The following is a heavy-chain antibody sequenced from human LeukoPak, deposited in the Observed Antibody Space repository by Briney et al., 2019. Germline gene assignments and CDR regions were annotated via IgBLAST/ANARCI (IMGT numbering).Heavy chain of an antibody. V-gene: IGHV1-18*01. CDR2: ISAYNGNT. CDR3: ARQYCSSTSCYVVPDY. Sequence: GASVKASCKASGYTFTSYGISWVRQAPGQGLEWMGWISAYNGNTNYAQKLQCRVTMTTDTSTSTAYMELRSLRSDDTAVYYCARQYCSSTSCYVVPDYWGQGTLVTVSS. CDR1: GYTFTSYG. D-gene: IGHD2-2*01. J-gene: IGHJ4*02.